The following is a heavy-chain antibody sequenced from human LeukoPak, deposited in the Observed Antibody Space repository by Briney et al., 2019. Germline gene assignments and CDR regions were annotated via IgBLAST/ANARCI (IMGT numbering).Heavy chain of an antibody. V-gene: IGHV1-69*05. J-gene: IGHJ4*02. CDR2: IIPFLGAV. CDR3: ASPGASGSWYSAFDY. D-gene: IGHD6-13*01. Sequence: VKVSCKASGGAFSSYAISWVRQAPGQGLEWRGGIIPFLGAVKYAPTHPGRVTNTTDQCTSTAYMELSSLRSEDTAVYYCASPGASGSWYSAFDYWGQGTLVTVSS. CDR1: GGAFSSYA.